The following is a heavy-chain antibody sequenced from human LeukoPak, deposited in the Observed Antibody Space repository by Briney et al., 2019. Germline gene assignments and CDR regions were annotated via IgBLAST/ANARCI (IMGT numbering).Heavy chain of an antibody. V-gene: IGHV3-23*01. CDR3: AKDLHYNDGRWEFDP. CDR2: ILGSGTT. J-gene: IGHJ5*02. D-gene: IGHD5-24*01. CDR1: GFIITTYA. Sequence: GRSLRLSCAASGFIITTYAMAWVRQAPGKGLEWGAGILGSGTTYYSDSVKGRFTLSKDNSQKMVYLQMNRLRVEDTAIYYCAKDLHYNDGRWEFDPWGQGTLVTVSS.